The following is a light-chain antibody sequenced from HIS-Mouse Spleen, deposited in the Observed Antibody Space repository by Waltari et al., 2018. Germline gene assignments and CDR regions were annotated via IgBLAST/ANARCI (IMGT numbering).Light chain of an antibody. CDR2: GKN. J-gene: IGLJ2*01. CDR3: NSRDSSGNHVV. CDR1: SLRSYY. V-gene: IGLV3-19*01. Sequence: SYELTQPPSVSVSPGQTASITCQGDSLRSYYASWYQQKPGQAPVLVIYGKNNRPSGIPDRFSGSSSGNTASLTITGAQAEDEADYYCNSRDSSGNHVVFGGGTKLTVL.